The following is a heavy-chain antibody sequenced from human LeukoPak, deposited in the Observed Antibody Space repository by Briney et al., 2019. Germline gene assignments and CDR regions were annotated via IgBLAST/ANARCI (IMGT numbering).Heavy chain of an antibody. Sequence: PGGSLRLSCAASRFTFSGSAMHWARQASGKGLEWVGRIRNKANSYATAYTASVKGRFTISRDDSKNTAYLQMNSLKTEDTAVYYCTRYSSSDNWFDPWGQGTLVTVSS. CDR1: RFTFSGSA. CDR3: TRYSSSDNWFDP. CDR2: IRNKANSYAT. D-gene: IGHD6-6*01. V-gene: IGHV3-73*01. J-gene: IGHJ5*02.